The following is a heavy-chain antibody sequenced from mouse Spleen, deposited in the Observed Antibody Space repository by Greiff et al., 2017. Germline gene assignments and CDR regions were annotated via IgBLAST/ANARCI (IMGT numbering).Heavy chain of an antibody. CDR1: GYSITSGYY. V-gene: IGHV3-6*01. Sequence: VQLKESGPGLVKPSQSLSLTCSVTGYSITSGYYWNWIRQFPGNKLEWMGYISYDGSNNYNPSLKNRISITRDTSKNQFFLKLNSVTTEDTATYYCARDLDYDGSYYYAMDYWGQGTSVTVSS. CDR2: ISYDGSN. J-gene: IGHJ4*01. D-gene: IGHD1-1*01. CDR3: ARDLDYDGSYYYAMDY.